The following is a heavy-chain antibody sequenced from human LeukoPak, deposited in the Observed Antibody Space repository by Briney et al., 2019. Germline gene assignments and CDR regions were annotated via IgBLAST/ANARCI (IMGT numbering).Heavy chain of an antibody. Sequence: PGGSLRLSCTASGFTFSSYAMSWVRQAPGKGLEWVSAISGSGGSTYYADSVKGRFTISRDNSKNTLYLQMNSLRAEDTAVYYCAKGYSYGYDAFDIWGQGTMVTVSS. CDR2: ISGSGGST. V-gene: IGHV3-23*01. CDR3: AKGYSYGYDAFDI. J-gene: IGHJ3*02. D-gene: IGHD5-18*01. CDR1: GFTFSSYA.